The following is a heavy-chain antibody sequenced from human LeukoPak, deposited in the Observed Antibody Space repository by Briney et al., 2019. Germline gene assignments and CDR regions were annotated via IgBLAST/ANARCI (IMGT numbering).Heavy chain of an antibody. CDR1: GFTFSSYA. V-gene: IGHV3-23*01. J-gene: IGHJ4*02. CDR3: AKGGYDFWSGKPFDY. Sequence: GGSLRLSCAASGFTFSSYAMSWVRQAPGKGLEWVSAISGSGGSTYYADSVKGRFTISRDNSKNTLYLQMNSLRAEDTAVYYCAKGGYDFWSGKPFDYWGQGTLVTVCS. D-gene: IGHD3-3*01. CDR2: ISGSGGST.